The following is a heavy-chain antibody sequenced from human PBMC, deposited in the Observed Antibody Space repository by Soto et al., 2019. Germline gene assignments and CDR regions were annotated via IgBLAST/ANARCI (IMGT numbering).Heavy chain of an antibody. CDR2: IYPGDSDT. J-gene: IGHJ6*03. V-gene: IGHV5-51*01. D-gene: IGHD2-2*01. CDR1: AYSFTSYW. CDR3: ARRVGLGPAAIGYYMDV. Sequence: GQSLQISCERSAYSFTSYWIGWVRLMPGKGLEWMGIIYPGDSDTRYSPSFQGQVTISADKSISTAYLQWSSLKASDTAMYYCARRVGLGPAAIGYYMDVWGKGTTVTVSS.